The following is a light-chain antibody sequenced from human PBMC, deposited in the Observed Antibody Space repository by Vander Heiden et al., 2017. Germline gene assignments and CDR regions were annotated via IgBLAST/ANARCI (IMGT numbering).Light chain of an antibody. CDR1: QSVSSSY. CDR2: GAS. CDR3: QQYGSPAGP. V-gene: IGKV3-20*01. J-gene: IGKJ3*01. Sequence: DIVLTPSPGTLSLSPGERATLSCRASQSVSSSYLAWYQQKPGQAPRLLIYGASSRATGIPDRFSGSGSGTDFTLTISRLEPEDFAVYYCQQYGSPAGPFGPGTKVDIK.